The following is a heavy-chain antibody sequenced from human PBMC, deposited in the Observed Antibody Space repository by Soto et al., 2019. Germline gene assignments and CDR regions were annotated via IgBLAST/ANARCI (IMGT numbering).Heavy chain of an antibody. CDR1: GGTFSNYA. CDR2: IVPAFGTP. CDR3: ARGATIFGVAAYYYYEMDV. V-gene: IGHV1-69*01. J-gene: IGHJ6*02. D-gene: IGHD3-3*01. Sequence: QVQLVQAGAEVKKPGSSVKVSCRASGGTFSNYAISWVRQAPGQGLEWMGGIVPAFGTPNYAQNLQGRITITADDSTTTVYMDLSSLRSEDTAVYYCARGATIFGVAAYYYYEMDVWGQGPTVTVSS.